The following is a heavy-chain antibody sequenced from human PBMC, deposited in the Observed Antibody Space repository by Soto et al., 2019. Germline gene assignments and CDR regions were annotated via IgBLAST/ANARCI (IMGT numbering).Heavy chain of an antibody. CDR1: GFTFSSYG. CDR3: ARDAYDVGSDYPYYYYYMDV. J-gene: IGHJ6*03. Sequence: GGSLRLSCAASGFTFSSYGMHWVRQAPGKGLEWVAVISYDGSNKYYADSVKGRFTISRDNSKNTLYLQMNSLRAEDTAVYYCARDAYDVGSDYPYYYYYMDVWGQGTTVTVSS. D-gene: IGHD3-22*01. CDR2: ISYDGSNK. V-gene: IGHV3-30*03.